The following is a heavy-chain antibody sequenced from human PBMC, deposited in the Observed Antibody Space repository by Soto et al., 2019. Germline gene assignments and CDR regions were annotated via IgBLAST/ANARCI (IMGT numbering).Heavy chain of an antibody. CDR1: GFTFSSYW. CDR3: ARGDSYYDYIWGSPVDY. CDR2: INSDGSST. Sequence: EVQLVESGGGLVQPGGSLRLSCAASGFTFSSYWMHWVRQAPGKGLVWVSRINSDGSSTSYADSVKGRFTISRDNAKNTLYLQMNSLRAEDTAVYYCARGDSYYDYIWGSPVDYWGQGTLVTVSS. V-gene: IGHV3-74*01. D-gene: IGHD3-16*01. J-gene: IGHJ4*02.